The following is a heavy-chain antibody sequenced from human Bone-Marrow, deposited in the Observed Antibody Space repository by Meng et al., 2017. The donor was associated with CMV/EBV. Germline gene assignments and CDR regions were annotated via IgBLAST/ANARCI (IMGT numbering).Heavy chain of an antibody. CDR3: AIGSPTAMATYYYYGMDV. V-gene: IGHV1-8*01. J-gene: IGHJ6*02. Sequence: ASVKVSCKASGYTFTSYDINWVRQATGQGLEWMGWMNPNSGNTGYAQKFQGRVTMTRNTSISTAYMELSSLRSEDTAVYYCAIGSPTAMATYYYYGMDVWSQGTTVTVSS. CDR2: MNPNSGNT. D-gene: IGHD5-18*01. CDR1: GYTFTSYD.